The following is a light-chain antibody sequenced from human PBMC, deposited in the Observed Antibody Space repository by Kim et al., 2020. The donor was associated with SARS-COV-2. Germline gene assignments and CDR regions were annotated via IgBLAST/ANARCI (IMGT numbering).Light chain of an antibody. Sequence: SASVGDRVPITCRASQDISNYLAWYQQEPGKVPKLLFYAASALQSGVPSRFGGSGSGTDFTLTITSLQPEDVATYYCQTYDIFPWTFVPGTRV. CDR3: QTYDIFPWT. V-gene: IGKV1-27*01. CDR1: QDISNY. CDR2: AAS. J-gene: IGKJ1*01.